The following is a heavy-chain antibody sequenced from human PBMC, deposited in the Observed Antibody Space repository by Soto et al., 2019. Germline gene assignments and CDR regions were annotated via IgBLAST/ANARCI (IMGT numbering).Heavy chain of an antibody. J-gene: IGHJ4*02. CDR3: AKSITARPFDY. CDR1: GFTSSSYA. Sequence: GGFLRLSCTASGFTSSSYAMSWVRQAPGKGLEWVSAISGSGGNTYYADSVKGRFTISRDNSKNTLYLQMNSLRAEDTAVYYCAKSITARPFDYWGQGALVTVSS. CDR2: ISGSGGNT. D-gene: IGHD6-6*01. V-gene: IGHV3-23*01.